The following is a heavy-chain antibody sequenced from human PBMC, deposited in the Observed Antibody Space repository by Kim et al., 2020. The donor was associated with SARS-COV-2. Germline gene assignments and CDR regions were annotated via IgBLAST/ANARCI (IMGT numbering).Heavy chain of an antibody. CDR2: ISSSSSTI. V-gene: IGHV3-48*02. CDR1: GFTFSSYS. J-gene: IGHJ4*02. CDR3: ARDMVTEDYYGSGSYYNGLRLDY. Sequence: GGSLRLSCAASGFTFSSYSMNWVRQAPGKGLEWVSYISSSSSTIYYADSVKGRFTISRDNAKNSLYLQMNSLRDEDTAVYYCARDMVTEDYYGSGSYYNGLRLDYWGQGTLVTVSS. D-gene: IGHD3-10*01.